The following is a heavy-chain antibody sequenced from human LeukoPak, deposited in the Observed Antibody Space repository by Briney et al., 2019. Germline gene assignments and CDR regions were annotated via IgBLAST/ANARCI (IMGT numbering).Heavy chain of an antibody. Sequence: GGSLRLSCAASRFTFSTSWMGWVRQAPGRGLEWVANIKKDGSEKYYLDSVRGRFTISRDNAKNSLYLQMNSLRVEDTAVYYCARGQWLPFDVFDIWGQGTMVTVSS. CDR1: RFTFSTSW. D-gene: IGHD6-19*01. V-gene: IGHV3-7*01. CDR2: IKKDGSEK. J-gene: IGHJ3*02. CDR3: ARGQWLPFDVFDI.